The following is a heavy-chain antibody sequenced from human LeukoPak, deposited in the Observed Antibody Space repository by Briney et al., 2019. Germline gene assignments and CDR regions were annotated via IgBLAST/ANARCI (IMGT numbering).Heavy chain of an antibody. D-gene: IGHD4-17*01. CDR1: GFTFSSYG. CDR2: IWYDGSNK. CDR3: ARTYDYGADNFDY. J-gene: IGHJ4*02. Sequence: GRSLRLSCAASGFTFSSYGMHWVRQAPGKGLEWVAVIWYDGSNKYYADSVKGRFTISRDNSKNTLYLQMNSLRAEDTAVYYCARTYDYGADNFDYWGQGTLVTVSS. V-gene: IGHV3-33*01.